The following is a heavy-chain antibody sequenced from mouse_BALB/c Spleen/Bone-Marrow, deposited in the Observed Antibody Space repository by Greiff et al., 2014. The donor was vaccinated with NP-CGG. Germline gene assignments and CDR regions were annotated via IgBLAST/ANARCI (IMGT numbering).Heavy chain of an antibody. Sequence: QVQLQQSGAELARPGASVKMSCKASGYSFTSYTMHWVKQRPGQGLEWIGYINPSSGYTNYNQKFKDKATLTADKPSSTAYMQLSSLTSEDSAVYYCARGWDYEGYFDYWGQGTTLTVSS. V-gene: IGHV1-4*01. J-gene: IGHJ2*01. CDR3: ARGWDYEGYFDY. D-gene: IGHD2-4*01. CDR2: INPSSGYT. CDR1: GYSFTSYT.